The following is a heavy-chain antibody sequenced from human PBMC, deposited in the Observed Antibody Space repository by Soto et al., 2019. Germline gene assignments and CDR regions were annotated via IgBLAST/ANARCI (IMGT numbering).Heavy chain of an antibody. D-gene: IGHD1-26*01. J-gene: IGHJ6*02. V-gene: IGHV1-69*01. Sequence: QVQLVQSGAEVKKPGSSVKVSCKASGGTFSSYAISWVRQAPGQGLEWMGGIIPIFGTANYAQKFQGRVTITADESTSTAYMELSSLRSEDTAVYYCVSEVGATQRHYYYGMDVWGQGTTVTVSS. CDR1: GGTFSSYA. CDR3: VSEVGATQRHYYYGMDV. CDR2: IIPIFGTA.